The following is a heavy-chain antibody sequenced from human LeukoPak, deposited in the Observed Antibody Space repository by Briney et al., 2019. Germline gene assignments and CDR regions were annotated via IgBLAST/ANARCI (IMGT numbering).Heavy chain of an antibody. CDR1: GFTFSNAW. J-gene: IGHJ4*02. CDR3: TTTHYYDTSGYRLW. Sequence: GGSLRLSCAASGFTFSNAWMNWVRQAPGKGLEWVGCLKSKTDGGTTDYAVPVKGRFTISRDDSKNTLYVQMNSLKIEDTAVYYCTTTHYYDTSGYRLWWGQGTLVTVSS. D-gene: IGHD3-22*01. CDR2: LKSKTDGGTT. V-gene: IGHV3-15*01.